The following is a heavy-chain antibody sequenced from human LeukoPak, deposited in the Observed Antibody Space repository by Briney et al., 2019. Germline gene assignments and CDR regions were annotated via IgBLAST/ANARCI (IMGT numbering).Heavy chain of an antibody. CDR2: INHSGST. J-gene: IGHJ4*02. D-gene: IGHD3-22*01. Sequence: SSETLSLTCAVYGGSFSGYYWSWIRQPPGKGLEWIGEINHSGSTNYNPSLKSRVTISVDTSKNQFSLKLSSVTAADTAVYYCARERITYYYDSSGYPKKSEFDYWGQGTLVTVSS. CDR1: GGSFSGYY. V-gene: IGHV4-34*01. CDR3: ARERITYYYDSSGYPKKSEFDY.